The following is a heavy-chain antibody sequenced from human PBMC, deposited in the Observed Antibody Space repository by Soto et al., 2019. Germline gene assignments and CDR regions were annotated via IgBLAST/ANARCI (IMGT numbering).Heavy chain of an antibody. CDR3: ARDAAVPGESDRFDY. D-gene: IGHD6-19*01. Sequence: SETLSLTCAVSGDSISTNNWWSWVRQPPGKGLEWIGEAYHNGLTNYNPSLKSRVTMSVDTPKNQFSLKLTSVTAADTAIYYCARDAAVPGESDRFDYWGQGTLVTVSS. CDR2: AYHNGLT. V-gene: IGHV4-4*02. J-gene: IGHJ4*02. CDR1: GDSISTNNW.